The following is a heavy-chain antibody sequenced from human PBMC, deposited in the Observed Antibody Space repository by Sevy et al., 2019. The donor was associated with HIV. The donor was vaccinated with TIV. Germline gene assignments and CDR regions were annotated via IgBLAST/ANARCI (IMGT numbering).Heavy chain of an antibody. V-gene: IGHV3-48*03. Sequence: GGSLRLSCAASGFTFSSYEMNWVRQAPGKGLEWVSYISNSGTTISYSDSVRGRFSISRDNFRRMVDLQMNSLRAEDTAIYYCRGVGTTTAFDYWGQGTLVTVSS. D-gene: IGHD1-26*01. J-gene: IGHJ4*02. CDR2: ISNSGTTI. CDR1: GFTFSSYE. CDR3: RGVGTTTAFDY.